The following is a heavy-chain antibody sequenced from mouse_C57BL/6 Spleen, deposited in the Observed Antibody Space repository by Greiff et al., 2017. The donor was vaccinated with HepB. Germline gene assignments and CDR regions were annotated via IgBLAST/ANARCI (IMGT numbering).Heavy chain of an antibody. Sequence: EVMLVESGGGLVKPGGSLKLSCAASGFTFSSYAMSWVRQTPEKRLEWVAAISDGGSYTYYPDNVKGRFTISRDNAKNNLYLQMSHLKSEDTAMYYCARDGASYYAMDYWGQGTSVTVSS. V-gene: IGHV5-4*01. CDR3: ARDGASYYAMDY. CDR2: ISDGGSYT. D-gene: IGHD6-1*01. J-gene: IGHJ4*01. CDR1: GFTFSSYA.